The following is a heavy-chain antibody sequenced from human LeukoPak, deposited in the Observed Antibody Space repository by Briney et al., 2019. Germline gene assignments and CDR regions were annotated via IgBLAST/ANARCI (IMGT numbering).Heavy chain of an antibody. Sequence: SETLSLTCTVSGGSISSGDYYWSWIRQPPGKGLEWIGYIYYSGSTYYNPSLKSRVTISVDTSKNQFSLKLSSVTAADTAVYYCASYGSGKWFDPWGQGTLVTVSS. J-gene: IGHJ5*02. V-gene: IGHV4-30-4*01. D-gene: IGHD3-10*01. CDR3: ASYGSGKWFDP. CDR1: GGSISSGDYY. CDR2: IYYSGST.